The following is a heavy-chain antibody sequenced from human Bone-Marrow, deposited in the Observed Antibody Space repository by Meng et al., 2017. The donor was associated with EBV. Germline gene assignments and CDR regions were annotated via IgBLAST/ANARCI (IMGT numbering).Heavy chain of an antibody. CDR3: ARDLTNDYFDY. Sequence: QVQLVQSGGEVKKPGASVKASCKASGYTFSGYYMHWVRQAPGQGLEWMGRINPNSGGTNYAQKFQGRVTMSRDTSISTAYMELSRLRSDDTALYYCARDLTNDYFDYWGQGTLVTVSS. CDR1: GYTFSGYY. CDR2: INPNSGGT. J-gene: IGHJ4*02. D-gene: IGHD3-3*01. V-gene: IGHV1-2*06.